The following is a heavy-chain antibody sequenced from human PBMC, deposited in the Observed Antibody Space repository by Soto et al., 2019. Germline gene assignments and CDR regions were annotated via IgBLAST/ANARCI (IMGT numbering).Heavy chain of an antibody. CDR1: GFTVSSNY. CDR3: ARDRHYYGSGSYYTDY. J-gene: IGHJ4*02. CDR2: IYSGGST. D-gene: IGHD3-10*01. V-gene: IGHV3-66*01. Sequence: GGSLRLSCAASGFTVSSNYMSWVRQAPGKGLEWVSVIYSGGSTYYADSVKGRFTISRDNSKNTVYLQMNSLRAEDTAVYYCARDRHYYGSGSYYTDYWGQGTLVTVSS.